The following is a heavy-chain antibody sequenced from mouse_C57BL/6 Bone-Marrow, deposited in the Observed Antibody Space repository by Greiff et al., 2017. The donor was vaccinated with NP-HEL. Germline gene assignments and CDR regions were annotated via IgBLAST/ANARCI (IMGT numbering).Heavy chain of an antibody. J-gene: IGHJ2*01. CDR2: ILPGSGST. CDR1: GYTFTGYW. V-gene: IGHV1-9*01. Sequence: VQLQQSGAELMKPGASVKLSCKATGYTFTGYWIEWVKQRPGHGLEWIGEILPGSGSTKYNEKFKGKATFTADTSSNTAYMHLSSLTTEDSAIYYLLCPNYYGSSSPFDYWGQGTTLTVSS. D-gene: IGHD1-1*01. CDR3: LCPNYYGSSSPFDY.